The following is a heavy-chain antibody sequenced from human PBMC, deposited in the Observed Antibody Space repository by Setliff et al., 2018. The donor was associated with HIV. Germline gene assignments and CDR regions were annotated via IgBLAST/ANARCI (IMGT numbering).Heavy chain of an antibody. CDR2: FDPEAGEI. J-gene: IGHJ5*02. Sequence: ASVKVSCKLSGFTLNELSIQWVRQAPAKGLEWMGGFDPEAGEIIYAQKFQGRVTMTEDTSTDTAYMDLSSLRSEDTAVYYCATHPLYRSAWYMRSWGQGTLVTVSS. D-gene: IGHD6-19*01. CDR1: GFTLNELS. CDR3: ATHPLYRSAWYMRS. V-gene: IGHV1-24*01.